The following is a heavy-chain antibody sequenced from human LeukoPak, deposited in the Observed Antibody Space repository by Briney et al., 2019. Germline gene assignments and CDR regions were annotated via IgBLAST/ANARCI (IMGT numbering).Heavy chain of an antibody. CDR3: AREGVAAADSGWFDP. CDR1: GGSFSGYY. Sequence: SETLSLTCAVYGGSFSGYYWSWIRQPPGKGLEWIGEINHSGSTNYNPSLKSRVTISVDTSKNQFSLKLSSVTAADTAVYYCAREGVAAADSGWFDPWGQGTQVTVSS. CDR2: INHSGST. D-gene: IGHD6-13*01. V-gene: IGHV4-34*01. J-gene: IGHJ5*02.